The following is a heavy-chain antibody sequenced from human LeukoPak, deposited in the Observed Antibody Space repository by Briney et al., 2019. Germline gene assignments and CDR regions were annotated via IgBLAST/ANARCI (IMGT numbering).Heavy chain of an antibody. V-gene: IGHV3-9*01. CDR1: GFTFYDYA. CDR3: AKDMGAYGDYIGFDY. D-gene: IGHD4-17*01. Sequence: GRSLRLSCAASGFTFYDYAMHWVRQAPGKGLEWVSGISWNSRSIVYADSVKGRFTISRDNAKNSLYLQMNSLRAEDTALYYCAKDMGAYGDYIGFDYWGQGTLVTVSS. J-gene: IGHJ4*02. CDR2: ISWNSRSI.